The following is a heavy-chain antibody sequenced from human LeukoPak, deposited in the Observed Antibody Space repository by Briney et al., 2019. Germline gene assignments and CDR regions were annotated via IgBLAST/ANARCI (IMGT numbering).Heavy chain of an antibody. CDR2: IIPIFGTA. Sequence: ASVKVSCKASGGTFSSYAISWVRQAPGQGLEWMGGIIPIFGTANYAQKFQGRVTITADESTSTAYMELSSLRSEDTAVYYCATVRSITIFGVPKLGFDYWGQGTLVTVSS. J-gene: IGHJ4*02. CDR3: ATVRSITIFGVPKLGFDY. D-gene: IGHD3-3*01. V-gene: IGHV1-69*13. CDR1: GGTFSSYA.